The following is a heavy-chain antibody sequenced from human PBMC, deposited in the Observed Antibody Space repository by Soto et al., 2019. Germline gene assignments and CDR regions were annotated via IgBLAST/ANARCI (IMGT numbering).Heavy chain of an antibody. CDR1: GFTFSSYS. CDR3: AREGINNYNEYYFDS. V-gene: IGHV3-23*01. J-gene: IGHJ4*02. D-gene: IGHD4-4*01. Sequence: GGSLRLSCVASGFTFSSYSMSWVRQAPGKGLEWVSGFRAGGDDGTTYYADSVKGRFTISRDNAKTSLYLQMNSLRAEDTAVYYCAREGINNYNEYYFDSWGQGTVVTVSS. CDR2: FRAGGDDGTT.